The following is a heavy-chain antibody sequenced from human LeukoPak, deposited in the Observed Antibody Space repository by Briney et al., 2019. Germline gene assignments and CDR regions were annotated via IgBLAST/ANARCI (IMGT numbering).Heavy chain of an antibody. J-gene: IGHJ6*02. CDR2: ISKGSDCT. Sequence: GGSLRLSCAASGFTFSSYTMNWVRQAPGKGLEWVSCISKGSDCTYYADSVKGRFTISRDNAKNSVDLQMNSLRAEDTALYYCAREEDSSAIRSSDGMDVWGQGTTVTVSS. V-gene: IGHV3-21*01. D-gene: IGHD6-6*01. CDR1: GFTFSSYT. CDR3: AREEDSSAIRSSDGMDV.